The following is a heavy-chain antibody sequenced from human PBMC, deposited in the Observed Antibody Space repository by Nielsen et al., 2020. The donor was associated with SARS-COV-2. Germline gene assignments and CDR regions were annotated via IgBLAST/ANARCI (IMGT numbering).Heavy chain of an antibody. CDR2: IYYSGST. D-gene: IGHD3-3*01. CDR1: GGSISSGGYY. Sequence: SETLSLTCTVSGGSISSGGYYWSWIRQHPGKDLEWIGYIYYSGSTYYNPSLKSRVTISVDTSKNQFSLKLSSVTAADTAVYYCARERVGGITIFGVVTRYGMDVWGQGTTVTVSS. V-gene: IGHV4-31*03. CDR3: ARERVGGITIFGVVTRYGMDV. J-gene: IGHJ6*02.